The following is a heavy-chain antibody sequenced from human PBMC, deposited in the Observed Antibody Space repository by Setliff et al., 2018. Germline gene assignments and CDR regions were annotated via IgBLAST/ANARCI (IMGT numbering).Heavy chain of an antibody. CDR1: GGSISSGGYY. D-gene: IGHD3-22*01. CDR2: IYYSGST. Sequence: PSETLSFTCTVSGGSISSGGYYWSWIRQHPGKGLEWIGYIYYSGSTYYNPSLKSRVTISVDTSKNQFSLKLSSVTAADTAVYYCARVSPYYYDSSGPGAFDIWGQGTMVTVSS. CDR3: ARVSPYYYDSSGPGAFDI. J-gene: IGHJ3*02. V-gene: IGHV4-31*03.